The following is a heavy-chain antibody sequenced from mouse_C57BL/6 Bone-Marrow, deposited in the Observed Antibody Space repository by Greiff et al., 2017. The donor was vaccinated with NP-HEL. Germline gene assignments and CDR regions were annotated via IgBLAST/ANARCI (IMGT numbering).Heavy chain of an antibody. Sequence: QVQLKESGAELARPGASVKLSCKASGYTFTSYGLSWVKQRTGQGLEWIGEIYPRSGNTYYNEKFKGKATLTADKSSSTAYMELRSLTSEDSAVYFCASGSTMVTTRGNYFDYWGQGTTLTVSS. D-gene: IGHD2-2*01. CDR3: ASGSTMVTTRGNYFDY. J-gene: IGHJ2*01. CDR1: GYTFTSYG. V-gene: IGHV1-81*01. CDR2: IYPRSGNT.